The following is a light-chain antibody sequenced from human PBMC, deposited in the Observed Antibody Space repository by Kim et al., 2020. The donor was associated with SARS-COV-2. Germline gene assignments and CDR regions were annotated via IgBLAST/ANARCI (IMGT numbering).Light chain of an antibody. Sequence: DIQMTQSPSSVSASVGDRVTITCRASQRIGSWLAWYQEKPGKVPNLLSYAASTLQGGVPSRFSGSGSGTDFTLTINSLQPEDFAIYYCQQVNSFPFTFGPGTKVDIK. CDR3: QQVNSFPFT. V-gene: IGKV1-12*02. CDR1: QRIGSW. CDR2: AAS. J-gene: IGKJ3*01.